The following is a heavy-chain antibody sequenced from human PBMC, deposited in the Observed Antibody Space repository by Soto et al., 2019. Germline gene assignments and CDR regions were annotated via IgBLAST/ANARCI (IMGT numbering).Heavy chain of an antibody. CDR3: ARQLPVGATSWFDP. CDR1: GGSISSYY. CDR2: LYYGGST. J-gene: IGHJ5*02. V-gene: IGHV4-39*01. Sequence: PSETLSLTCTVSGGSISSYYWTWVRQSPGKGLEWIGSLYYGGSTFYNPSLKSRVTISLDTSKNQFSLRLTSVTAADTAIYYCARQLPVGATSWFDPWGQGTLVTVSS. D-gene: IGHD1-26*01.